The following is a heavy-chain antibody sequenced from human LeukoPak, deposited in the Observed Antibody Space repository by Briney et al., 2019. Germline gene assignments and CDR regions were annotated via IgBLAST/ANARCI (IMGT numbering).Heavy chain of an antibody. CDR3: ARPGAAAGFGH. CDR2: MKPNSGNT. D-gene: IGHD6-13*01. Sequence: ASVKVSCKASGYSFSSYEINWVRQATGQGLEWMGWMKPNSGNTEYAQKFQGRVTMSRNTSINTAYMELSRLRSDDTAVYYCARPGAAAGFGHWGQGTLVTVSS. V-gene: IGHV1-8*01. J-gene: IGHJ4*02. CDR1: GYSFSSYE.